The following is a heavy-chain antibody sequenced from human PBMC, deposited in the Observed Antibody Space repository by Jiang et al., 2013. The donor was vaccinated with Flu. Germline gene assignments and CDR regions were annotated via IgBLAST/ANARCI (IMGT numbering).Heavy chain of an antibody. V-gene: IGHV4-61*05. CDR3: ARLDFTSEFDF. CDR2: FHYSGST. J-gene: IGHJ4*02. D-gene: IGHD3-10*01. Sequence: GPGLVKPSETLSLTCTVSGDSISTSIYYWSWIRQPPGKGLEWIGYFHYSGSTDYNPSLKSRVTISVDTSKNQFSLNLNSVTAADTAIYFCARLDFTSEFDFWGQGTLVTVSS. CDR1: GDSISTSIYY.